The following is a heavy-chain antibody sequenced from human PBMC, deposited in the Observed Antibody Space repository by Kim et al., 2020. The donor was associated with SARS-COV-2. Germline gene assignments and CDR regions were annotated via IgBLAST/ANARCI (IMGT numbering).Heavy chain of an antibody. D-gene: IGHD6-19*01. V-gene: IGHV3-13*04. CDR1: GFTFSSYD. J-gene: IGHJ4*02. CDR2: IGTAGDT. Sequence: GGSLRLSCAASGFTFSSYDMHWVRQATGKGLEWVSAIGTAGDTYYPGSVKGRFTISRENAKNSLYLQMNSLRAGDTAVYYCVRAVAGTDFDYWGQGTLVTVSS. CDR3: VRAVAGTDFDY.